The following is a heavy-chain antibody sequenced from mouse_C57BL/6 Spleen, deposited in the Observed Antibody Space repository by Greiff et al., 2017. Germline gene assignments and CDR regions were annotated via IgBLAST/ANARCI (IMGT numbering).Heavy chain of an antibody. V-gene: IGHV2-2*01. CDR1: GFSFTSYG. D-gene: IGHD2-4*01. J-gene: IGHJ3*01. CDR2: IWSGGST. Sequence: QVQLKESGPGLVQPSQSLSITCTVSGFSFTSYGVHWVRQSPGKGLEWLGVIWSGGSTDYNAAFISRLSISKDNSKSQVFFKMNSLQADDTAIYYCARNGNDYDGEGFAYWGQGTLVTVSA. CDR3: ARNGNDYDGEGFAY.